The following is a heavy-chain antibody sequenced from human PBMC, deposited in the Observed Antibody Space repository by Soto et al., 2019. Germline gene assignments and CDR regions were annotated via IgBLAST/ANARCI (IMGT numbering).Heavy chain of an antibody. Sequence: PGGSLRLSCPTSGFTVGDDALSWVRQAPGKGLESVGFIRRNAYGGTTDYAASVKGRFTISRDDSISIAYLQMISLRTEDTALYYGTRASSLDFDVWDQGT. CDR3: TRASSLDFDV. CDR2: IRRNAYGGTT. J-gene: IGHJ4*02. CDR1: GFTVGDDA. V-gene: IGHV3-49*04. D-gene: IGHD3-16*01.